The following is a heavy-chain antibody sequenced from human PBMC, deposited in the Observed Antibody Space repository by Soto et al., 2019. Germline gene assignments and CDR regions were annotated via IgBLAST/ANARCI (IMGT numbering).Heavy chain of an antibody. CDR3: ARDMKKNGFWSGSLPTY. V-gene: IGHV1-18*01. J-gene: IGHJ4*02. D-gene: IGHD3-3*01. CDR1: GYTFTSYG. CDR2: ISAYNGNT. Sequence: QVQLVQSGAEVKKPGASVKVSCKASGYTFTSYGISWVRQAPGQGLEWMGWISAYNGNTNYAQKLQGRVTMTTDTSTSTDYMELRSLRSDDTAVYYCARDMKKNGFWSGSLPTYWGQGTLVTVSS.